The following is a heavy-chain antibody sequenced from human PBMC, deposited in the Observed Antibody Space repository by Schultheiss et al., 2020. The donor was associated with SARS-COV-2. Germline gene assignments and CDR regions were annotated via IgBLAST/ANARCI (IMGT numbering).Heavy chain of an antibody. V-gene: IGHV1-18*01. J-gene: IGHJ6*02. D-gene: IGHD2-2*01. CDR2: INPNSGGT. Sequence: ASVKVSCKASGYTFTSYGISWVRQAPGQGLEWMGWINPNSGGTNYAQKFQGRVTITADESTSTAYMELRSLRSDDTAVYYCARDPRYCSSTSCQGRYYYYYGMDVWGQGTTVTVSS. CDR3: ARDPRYCSSTSCQGRYYYYYGMDV. CDR1: GYTFTSYG.